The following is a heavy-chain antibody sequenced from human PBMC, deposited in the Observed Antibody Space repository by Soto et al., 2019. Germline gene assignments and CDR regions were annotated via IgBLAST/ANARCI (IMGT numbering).Heavy chain of an antibody. Sequence: SETLSLTCTVSGGSISSSSYYWGWIRQPPGKGLEWIGSIYYSGSTYYNPSLKSRVTISVDTSKNQFSLKLSSVTAADTAVYYCAIXHLINYYYDSSGYLIDYWGQGTLVTVSS. CDR1: GGSISSSSYY. CDR2: IYYSGST. J-gene: IGHJ4*02. V-gene: IGHV4-39*01. CDR3: AIXHLINYYYDSSGYLIDY. D-gene: IGHD3-22*01.